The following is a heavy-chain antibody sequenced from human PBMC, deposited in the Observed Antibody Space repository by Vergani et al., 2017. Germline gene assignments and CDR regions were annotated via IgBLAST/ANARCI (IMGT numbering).Heavy chain of an antibody. CDR3: YTDYHDY. V-gene: IGHV3-15*01. D-gene: IGHD2-2*02. Sequence: EGQLVESGGGLVQPGGSLRLSCVVSGITFKNAWINWVRQAPGKVLEWIGRMRSKNDGGTADYAAPLKGRFTISRDDSKDSAFLLVNNLKTEDTAVYFCYTDYHDYWGQGTLVTVSS. J-gene: IGHJ4*02. CDR1: GITFKNAW. CDR2: MRSKNDGGTA.